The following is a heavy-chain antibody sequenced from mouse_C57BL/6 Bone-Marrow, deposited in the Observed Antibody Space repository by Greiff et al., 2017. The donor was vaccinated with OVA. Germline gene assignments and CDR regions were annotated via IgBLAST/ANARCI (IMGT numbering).Heavy chain of an antibody. CDR2: INPNNGGT. Sequence: VQLQQSGPELVKPGASVKIPCKASGYTFNEDSMDWVKQSHGKSLEWIGDINPNNGGTIYNQNFKGKATLTVDKSSSTAYMELRSLTSEDTAVYYCARNYDYDDGFADWGQGTLVTVSA. CDR1: GYTFNEDS. V-gene: IGHV1-18*01. D-gene: IGHD2-4*01. J-gene: IGHJ3*01. CDR3: ARNYDYDDGFAD.